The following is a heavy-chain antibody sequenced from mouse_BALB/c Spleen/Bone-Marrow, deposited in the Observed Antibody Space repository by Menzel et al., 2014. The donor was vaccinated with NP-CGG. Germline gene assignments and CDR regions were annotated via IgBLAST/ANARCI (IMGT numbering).Heavy chain of an antibody. D-gene: IGHD2-10*02. CDR1: GFTFSDFY. CDR3: ARDVGYGNYFVY. Sequence: EVMLVESGGGLVQPGDSLRLSCATSGFTFSDFYMEWVRQPPGKRLEWIAASRNKAKHYTTEYSASVKGRFIVSRGTSQSILYLQMNALRAEDTAIYYCARDVGYGNYFVYWGQGTLVTVSA. V-gene: IGHV7-1*02. J-gene: IGHJ3*01. CDR2: SRNKAKHYTT.